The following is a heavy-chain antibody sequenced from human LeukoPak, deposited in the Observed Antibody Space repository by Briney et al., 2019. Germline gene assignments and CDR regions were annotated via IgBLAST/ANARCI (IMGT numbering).Heavy chain of an antibody. J-gene: IGHJ4*02. D-gene: IGHD1-1*01. CDR3: ARDYNYGLDY. Sequence: PGRSLRLSCAASGFTFSSYGMHWVRQAPGKGLEWVAVISYDGSNKYYADSVKGRFTISRDNSKNTLYLQMNSLTAEDTAVYYCARDYNYGLDYWGQGTLVTVSS. V-gene: IGHV3-30*03. CDR2: ISYDGSNK. CDR1: GFTFSSYG.